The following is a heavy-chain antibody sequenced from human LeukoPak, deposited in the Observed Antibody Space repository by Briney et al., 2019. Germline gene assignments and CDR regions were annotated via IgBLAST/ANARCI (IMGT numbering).Heavy chain of an antibody. J-gene: IGHJ4*02. CDR1: GGTFSSYA. D-gene: IGHD2-15*01. CDR3: ARVLGYCSGGSCNYYFDY. Sequence: SVKVSCKASGGTFSSYAISWVRQAPGQGLEWMGRIIPIVGTANYAQKFQGRVTITTDESTSTAYMELSSLRSEDTAMYYCARVLGYCSGGSCNYYFDYWGQGTLVTVSS. V-gene: IGHV1-69*05. CDR2: IIPIVGTA.